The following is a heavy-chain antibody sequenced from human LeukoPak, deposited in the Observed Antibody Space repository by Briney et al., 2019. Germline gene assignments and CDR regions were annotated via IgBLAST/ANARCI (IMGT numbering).Heavy chain of an antibody. Sequence: ASVKVSCKVSGYTLTELSMHWVRQAPGKGLDWMGGFDPEDGETIYAQKFQGRVTMTEDTSTDTAYMELSSLRSEDTAVYYCVHYDILTGNFDYWGQGTLVTVSS. J-gene: IGHJ4*02. D-gene: IGHD3-9*01. CDR1: GYTLTELS. CDR3: VHYDILTGNFDY. CDR2: FDPEDGET. V-gene: IGHV1-24*01.